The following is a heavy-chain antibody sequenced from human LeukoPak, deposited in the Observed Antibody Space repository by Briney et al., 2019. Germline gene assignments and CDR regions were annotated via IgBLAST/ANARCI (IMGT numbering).Heavy chain of an antibody. CDR1: GGTFSSYA. D-gene: IGHD3-10*01. Sequence: SAEVSCKASGGTFSSYAISWVRQAPGQGLEWMGRIIPIFGTANYAQKFQGRVTITTDESTSTAYMELSSLRSEDTAVYYCARTSMVRRVTYYYMDVWGKGTTVTVSS. CDR2: IIPIFGTA. J-gene: IGHJ6*03. V-gene: IGHV1-69*05. CDR3: ARTSMVRRVTYYYMDV.